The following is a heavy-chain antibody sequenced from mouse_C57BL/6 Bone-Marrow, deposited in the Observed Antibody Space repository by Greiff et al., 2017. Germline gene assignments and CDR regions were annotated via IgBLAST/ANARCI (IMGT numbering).Heavy chain of an antibody. Sequence: QVQLKESGPELVKPGASVKLSCKASGYTFTSYDINWVKQRPGQGLEWIGWIYPRDGSTKYNEKFKGKATLTVDTSSSTAYMELHSLTSEDSAVYFCARRGDYGNNYYAMDYWGQGTSVTVSS. J-gene: IGHJ4*01. CDR1: GYTFTSYD. CDR2: IYPRDGST. CDR3: ARRGDYGNNYYAMDY. V-gene: IGHV1-85*01. D-gene: IGHD2-1*01.